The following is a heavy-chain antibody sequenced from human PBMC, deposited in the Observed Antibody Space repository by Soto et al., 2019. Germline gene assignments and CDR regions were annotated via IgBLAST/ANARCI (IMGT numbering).Heavy chain of an antibody. D-gene: IGHD2-15*01. CDR2: IYYSGST. CDR1: GGSISSGDYY. CDR3: ARGNVVVAANYFDY. Sequence: PSETLSLTCTVSGGSISSGDYYWSWIRQPPGKGLEWIGYIYYSGSTYYNPSLKSRVTISVDTSKNQFSLKLSSVTAADTAVYYCARGNVVVAANYFDYWGQGTLVTVSS. J-gene: IGHJ4*02. V-gene: IGHV4-30-4*01.